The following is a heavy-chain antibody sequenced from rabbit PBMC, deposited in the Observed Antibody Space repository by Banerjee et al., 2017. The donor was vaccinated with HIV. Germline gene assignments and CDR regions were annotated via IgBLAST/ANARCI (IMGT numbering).Heavy chain of an antibody. CDR3: ARKDYYDGFSYGLRL. CDR1: GIDFSSYYY. Sequence: QSLEESGGGLVKPGASLTLTCTASGIDFSSYYYMWWVRQAPGKGLEWIGYINTGSGTTWYPSWTKGRFTSSKTSSTTVTLQMTSLTAADTATYFCARKDYYDGFSYGLRLWGPGTLVTVS. J-gene: IGHJ4*01. D-gene: IGHD8-1*01. CDR2: INTGSGTT. V-gene: IGHV1S40*01.